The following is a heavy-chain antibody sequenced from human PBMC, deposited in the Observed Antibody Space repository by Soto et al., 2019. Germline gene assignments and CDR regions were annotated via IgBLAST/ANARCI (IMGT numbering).Heavy chain of an antibody. CDR1: GFTFSSYG. D-gene: IGHD5-12*01. CDR3: AKDQEWLRLNLIFDY. Sequence: QVQLVESGGGVVQPGRSLRLSCAASGFTFSSYGMHWVRQAPGKGLEWVAVISYDGSNKYYADSVKGRFTISRDNSKSTLYLQMNSLRAEDTAVYYCAKDQEWLRLNLIFDYWGQGTLVTVSS. J-gene: IGHJ4*02. V-gene: IGHV3-30*18. CDR2: ISYDGSNK.